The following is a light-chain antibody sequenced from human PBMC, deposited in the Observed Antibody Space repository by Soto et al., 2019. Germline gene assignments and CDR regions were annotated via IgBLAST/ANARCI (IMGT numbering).Light chain of an antibody. J-gene: IGLJ1*01. Sequence: QSALTQPASVSGSPGQSITISCTGTSNDVGGYNYVSWYQHHPGKAPKLMIYEVTKRPSGVSNRFSGSKSGDTASLTISGLQAEDEADYYCNSHTASTTRIFGTGTKLTVL. CDR2: EVT. CDR1: SNDVGGYNY. CDR3: NSHTASTTRI. V-gene: IGLV2-14*01.